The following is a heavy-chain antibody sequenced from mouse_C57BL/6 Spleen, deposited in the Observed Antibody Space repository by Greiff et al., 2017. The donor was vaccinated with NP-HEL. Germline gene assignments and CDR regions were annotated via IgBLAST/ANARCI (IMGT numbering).Heavy chain of an antibody. Sequence: QVQLQQSGPELVKPGASVKISCKASCYAFSSSWMNWVKPRPGTGLELIGRIYPGDGDTNYNGKFKGKATLTADKSSSTAYMQLSSLTSEDSAVYFCARDYSKRYYAMDYWGQGTSVTVSS. CDR1: CYAFSSSW. V-gene: IGHV1-82*01. CDR2: IYPGDGDT. D-gene: IGHD2-5*01. CDR3: ARDYSKRYYAMDY. J-gene: IGHJ4*01.